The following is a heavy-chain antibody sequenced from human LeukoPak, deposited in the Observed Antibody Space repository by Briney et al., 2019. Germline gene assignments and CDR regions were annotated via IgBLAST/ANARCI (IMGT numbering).Heavy chain of an antibody. D-gene: IGHD2-15*01. V-gene: IGHV7-4-1*02. CDR2: INTNTGNP. J-gene: IGHJ4*02. CDR3: ARVAGYCSDGSCYPLD. Sequence: ASVKVSCKASGYTFTNYAMNWVRQAPGQGLEWMGWINTNTGNPTYAQGFSGRCVFSLDTSVSTVYLQISSLKAEDTAVYYCARVAGYCSDGSCYPLDWGQGTLVTVSS. CDR1: GYTFTNYA.